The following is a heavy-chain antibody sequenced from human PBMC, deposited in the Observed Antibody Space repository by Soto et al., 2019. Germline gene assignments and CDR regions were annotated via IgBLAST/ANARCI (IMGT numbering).Heavy chain of an antibody. D-gene: IGHD3-10*01. CDR3: VREWFGESQ. CDR2: ISWNSGSI. Sequence: EVQLVESGGGLVQPGRSLRLSCAASGFTFDDYAMHWVRQAPGKGLEWVSGISWNSGSIGYADSVKGRFTISRDNAKNSLYLQMNSLRAEDTAVYYCVREWFGESQWGQGTLVTVSS. V-gene: IGHV3-9*01. J-gene: IGHJ4*02. CDR1: GFTFDDYA.